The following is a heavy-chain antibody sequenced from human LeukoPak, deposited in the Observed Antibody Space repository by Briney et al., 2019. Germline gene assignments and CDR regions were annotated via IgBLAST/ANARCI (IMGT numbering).Heavy chain of an antibody. J-gene: IGHJ4*02. CDR3: ARGQVGRAGTFRIWAYFDH. Sequence: SETLSLTSAVYGGSFSVYYWSWIRQPPRKGLEWIGEINHSGRTNYNPSLKRRVTISVDTSKNQFSLKLSSVTAADTAVYYCARGQVGRAGTFRIWAYFDHWGQGTLVIVSS. V-gene: IGHV4-34*01. D-gene: IGHD6-19*01. CDR1: GGSFSVYY. CDR2: INHSGRT.